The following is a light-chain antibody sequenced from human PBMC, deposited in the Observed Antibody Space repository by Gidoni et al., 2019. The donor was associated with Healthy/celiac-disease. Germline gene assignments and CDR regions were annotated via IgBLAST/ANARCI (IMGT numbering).Light chain of an antibody. CDR1: ALPKQY. CDR2: KDS. V-gene: IGLV3-25*03. Sequence: SSELTHPPSVSAPPGKTARITCSGDALPKQYAYWYQQKPGQAPVLVIYKDSERPSGIPERFSGSSSGTTVTLTISGVQAEDEADYYCQSADSSGTYNWVFGGGTKLTVL. CDR3: QSADSSGTYNWV. J-gene: IGLJ3*02.